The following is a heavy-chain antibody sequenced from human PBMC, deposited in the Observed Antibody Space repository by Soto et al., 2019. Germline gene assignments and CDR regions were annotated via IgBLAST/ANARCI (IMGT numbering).Heavy chain of an antibody. CDR3: ARTPLRIAVAGGTSGVDY. J-gene: IGHJ4*02. CDR1: GGSFSGYY. D-gene: IGHD6-19*01. V-gene: IGHV4-34*01. Sequence: PSETLSLTCAVYGGSFSGYYWSWIRQPPGKGLEWIGEINHSGSTNYNPSLKSRVTISVDTSKNQFSLKLSSVTAADTAVYYCARTPLRIAVAGGTSGVDYWGQGTLVTVSS. CDR2: INHSGST.